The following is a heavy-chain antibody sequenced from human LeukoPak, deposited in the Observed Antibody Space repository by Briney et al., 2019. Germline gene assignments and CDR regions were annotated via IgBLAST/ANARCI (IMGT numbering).Heavy chain of an antibody. CDR2: INAGNGNT. CDR3: ARVYYGSGTYNYPPDY. J-gene: IGHJ4*02. D-gene: IGHD3-10*01. V-gene: IGHV1-3*01. Sequence: GASVKVSCKASGYTFTSYAMHWVRQAPGQRLEWMGWINAGNGNTKYSQKFQGRVTITRDTSASTAYMELSSLRSEDTAVYYCARVYYGSGTYNYPPDYWGQGTLVTVSS. CDR1: GYTFTSYA.